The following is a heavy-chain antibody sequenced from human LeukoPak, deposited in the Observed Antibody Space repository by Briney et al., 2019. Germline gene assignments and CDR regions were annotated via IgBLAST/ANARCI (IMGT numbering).Heavy chain of an antibody. D-gene: IGHD4-17*01. CDR3: ARPYGDYPPHWYFDL. CDR2: IYYSGST. CDR1: GGSISSSSYY. J-gene: IGHJ2*01. Sequence: PSETLSLTCTVSGGSISSSSYYWGWIRQPPGKGLEWIGSIYYSGSTYYNPSLKSRVTISVDTSKNQFSLKLSSVTAADTAVYYCARPYGDYPPHWYFDLWGRGTLVTVSS. V-gene: IGHV4-39*01.